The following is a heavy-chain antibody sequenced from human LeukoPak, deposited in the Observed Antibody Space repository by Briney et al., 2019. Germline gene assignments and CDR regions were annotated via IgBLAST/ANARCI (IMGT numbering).Heavy chain of an antibody. CDR2: ISNSGDST. V-gene: IGHV3-23*01. D-gene: IGHD6-13*01. CDR1: GLTLSGYA. J-gene: IGHJ4*02. CDR3: AKPWYSGPVDY. Sequence: PGGSLRLSCVASGLTLSGYAMSWVRQAPGKGLEWVSAISNSGDSTYYADSVKGRFVISRDNSINTLYLQKNSLSAEDTALYYCAKPWYSGPVDYWGQGALVTVSS.